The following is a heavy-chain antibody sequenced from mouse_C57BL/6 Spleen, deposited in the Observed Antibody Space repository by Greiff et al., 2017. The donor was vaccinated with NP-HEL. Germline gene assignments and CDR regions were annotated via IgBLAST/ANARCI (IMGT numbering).Heavy chain of an antibody. D-gene: IGHD2-2*01. Sequence: VQLQQPGAELVRPGSSVKLSCKASGYTFTSYWMHWVKQRPIQGLEWIGNIDPSDSETHYNQKFKDKATLTVDKSSSTAYMQLSSLTSEDSAVYYCARSGGYDQAWFAYWGQGTLVTVSA. CDR1: GYTFTSYW. J-gene: IGHJ3*01. V-gene: IGHV1-52*01. CDR3: ARSGGYDQAWFAY. CDR2: IDPSDSET.